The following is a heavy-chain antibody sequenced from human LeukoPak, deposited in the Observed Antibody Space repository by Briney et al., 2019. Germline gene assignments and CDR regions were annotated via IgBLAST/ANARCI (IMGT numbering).Heavy chain of an antibody. CDR2: VYYSGST. CDR1: GGSFEHYF. V-gene: IGHV4-59*01. CDR3: ASHRRSHGSEY. Sequence: SETLSLTWTVSGGSFEHYFWSWIRQPPGKGLEWIGYVYYSGSTDYSPSLKSRLTISADTSKNQFSLRLSSVTAADTAVYYCASHRRSHGSEYWGQGTLVTVSS. J-gene: IGHJ4*02. D-gene: IGHD3-10*01.